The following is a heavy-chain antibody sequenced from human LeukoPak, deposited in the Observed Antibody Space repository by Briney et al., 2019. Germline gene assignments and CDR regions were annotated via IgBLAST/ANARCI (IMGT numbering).Heavy chain of an antibody. CDR3: ARDPSSGWEGVDY. D-gene: IGHD6-19*01. CDR1: GGSFSGYY. J-gene: IGHJ4*02. CDR2: INHSGST. Sequence: SETLSLTCAVYGGSFSGYYWSWIRQPPGKGLEWIGEINHSGSTNYNPSLKSRVTISVDPSKNQFSLKLSSVTAADTAVYYCARDPSSGWEGVDYWGQGTLVTVSS. V-gene: IGHV4-34*01.